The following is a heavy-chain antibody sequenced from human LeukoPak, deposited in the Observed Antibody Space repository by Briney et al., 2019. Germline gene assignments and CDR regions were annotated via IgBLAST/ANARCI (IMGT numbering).Heavy chain of an antibody. J-gene: IGHJ3*02. CDR2: IGGSDGST. CDR1: GFTFSSYA. V-gene: IGHV3-23*01. Sequence: SGGSLRLSCAASGFTFSSYAMSWVRDSPGKGMEWVSTIGGSDGSTYNADSVKKGFTMSGDNSKNNLYLQMNSLIAPATAVYYCASGFSAFDIWGQGTMVTVSS. D-gene: IGHD5-12*01. CDR3: ASGFSAFDI.